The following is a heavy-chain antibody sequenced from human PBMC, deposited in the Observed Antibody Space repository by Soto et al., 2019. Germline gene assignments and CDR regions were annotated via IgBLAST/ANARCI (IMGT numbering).Heavy chain of an antibody. CDR3: ARMSATGTRWFDP. CDR2: ISYRGIT. J-gene: IGHJ5*02. Sequence: QVQLQESGPGLVKPSQTLSLTCTVSGGSFSSGAYHWSWVRQHPGQGLEWIASISYRGITYSNPSLKSRLSMSVDTSKNQFSLTLTSVTAADTAVYHCARMSATGTRWFDPWGQGTLVTVSS. D-gene: IGHD6-13*01. V-gene: IGHV4-31*03. CDR1: GGSFSSGAYH.